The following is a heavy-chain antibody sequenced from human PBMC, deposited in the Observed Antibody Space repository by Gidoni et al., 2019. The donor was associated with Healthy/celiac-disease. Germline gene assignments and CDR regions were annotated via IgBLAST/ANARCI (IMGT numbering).Heavy chain of an antibody. D-gene: IGHD2-2*02. CDR1: GGSISSYY. J-gene: IGHJ4*02. CDR2: IYYRGST. CDR3: AIVRCSSTSCYTGLLFDY. Sequence: QVQLQESGPGLVKPSETLSLTCTVSGGSISSYYWSWIRQPQGKGLAWIGYIYYRGSTNYNPSLKSRVTISVDTSKNQFSLKLSSVTAADTAVYYCAIVRCSSTSCYTGLLFDYWGQGTLVTVSS. V-gene: IGHV4-59*01.